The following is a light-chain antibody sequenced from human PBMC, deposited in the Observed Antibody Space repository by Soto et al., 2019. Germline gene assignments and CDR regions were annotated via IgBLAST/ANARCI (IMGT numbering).Light chain of an antibody. V-gene: IGKV3-20*01. J-gene: IGKJ1*01. CDR3: QQYGGSPWT. Sequence: EIVLTQSPGSLSLSPGEGATLSCRASQSVSSTYLAWYQQKPGQAPRLVLYAPSSSATGIPDRFSGSGSGTDLTLTINRLEAEEYAVYYCQQYGGSPWTFGQGTKVEVK. CDR2: APS. CDR1: QSVSSTY.